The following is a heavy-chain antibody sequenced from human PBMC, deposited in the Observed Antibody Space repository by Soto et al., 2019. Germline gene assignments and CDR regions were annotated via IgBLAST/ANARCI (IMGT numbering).Heavy chain of an antibody. V-gene: IGHV1-69*06. CDR3: ARGWNDFPH. CDR2: IIPMSGTA. Sequence: QVQLVQSGAEVKKPGSSVKVSCKASGGTFSSYVITWVRQAPRQGLECMGGIIPMSGTANYAQKLKGRVSIPEDKSTSTAYMELSSLRSEDTAVYYCARGWNDFPHWGQGTLVTVSS. J-gene: IGHJ1*01. CDR1: GGTFSSYV. D-gene: IGHD1-1*01.